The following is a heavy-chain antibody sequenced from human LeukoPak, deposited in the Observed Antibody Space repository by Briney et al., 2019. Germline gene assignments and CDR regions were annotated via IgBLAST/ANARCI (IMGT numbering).Heavy chain of an antibody. D-gene: IGHD2-2*01. Sequence: SETLSLTCTVSGGSISSGDYYWSWIRQPPGKGLEWIGYIYYSGSTYYNPSLKSRVTISVDTSKNQFSLKLSPVTAADTAVYYCARSPSRDFDYWGQGTLVTVSS. J-gene: IGHJ4*02. CDR3: ARSPSRDFDY. CDR1: GGSISSGDYY. CDR2: IYYSGST. V-gene: IGHV4-30-4*08.